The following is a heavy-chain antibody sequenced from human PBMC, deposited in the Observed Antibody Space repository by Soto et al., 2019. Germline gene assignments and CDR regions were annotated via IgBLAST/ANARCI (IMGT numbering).Heavy chain of an antibody. CDR2: IYYSGST. CDR3: ARFLKARTTGTRGADY. J-gene: IGHJ4*02. V-gene: IGHV4-31*03. CDR1: GGSISSGGYY. Sequence: QVQLQESGPGLVKPSQTLSLTCTVSGGSISSGGYYWSWIRQHPGKGLEWIGYIYYSGSTYYNPSLKSRVTISVDTSKNQFSLKLSSVTAADTAVYYCARFLKARTTGTRGADYWGQGTLVTVSS. D-gene: IGHD1-1*01.